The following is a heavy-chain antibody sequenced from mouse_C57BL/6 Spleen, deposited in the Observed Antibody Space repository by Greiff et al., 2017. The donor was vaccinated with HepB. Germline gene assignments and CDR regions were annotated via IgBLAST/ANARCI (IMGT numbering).Heavy chain of an antibody. D-gene: IGHD1-1*02. CDR1: GYTFTSYW. Sequence: QVQLKQPGAELVKPGASVKVSCKASGYTFTSYWMHWVKQRPGQGLEWIGRIHPSDSDTNYNQKFKGKATLTVDKSSSTAYMQLSSLTSEDSAVYYCAIDGALGYAMDYWGQGTSVTVSS. J-gene: IGHJ4*01. CDR2: IHPSDSDT. V-gene: IGHV1-74*01. CDR3: AIDGALGYAMDY.